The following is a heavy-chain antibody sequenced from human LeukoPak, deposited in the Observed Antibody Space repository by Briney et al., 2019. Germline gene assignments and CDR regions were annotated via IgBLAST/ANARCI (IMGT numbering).Heavy chain of an antibody. CDR2: IKQDGSEK. CDR1: GFTFSTYW. V-gene: IGHV3-7*01. D-gene: IGHD1-26*01. CDR3: ARGGWETYFDY. Sequence: GGSLRLSCAASGFTFSTYWMSWVRQAPGKGLEWVANIKQDGSEKYYVDSVKGRFTISRDNAKKSVYLQMNSLRAEDTAVYYCARGGWETYFDYWGLGTLVTVSS. J-gene: IGHJ4*02.